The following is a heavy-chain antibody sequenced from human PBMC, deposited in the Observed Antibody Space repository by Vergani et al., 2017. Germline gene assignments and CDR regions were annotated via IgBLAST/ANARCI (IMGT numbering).Heavy chain of an antibody. CDR1: GGSISSGGYY. Sequence: QVQLQESGPGLVKPSQTLSLTCTVSGGSISSGGYYWSWIRQHPGKGQEWIGYIYYSASTYYNPSLKGRVTISVDTSKNQFYLKLSSVTAADTAVYYCASGSWGSKWFDPWGQGTLVTVSS. CDR2: IYYSAST. D-gene: IGHD1-26*01. V-gene: IGHV4-31*03. J-gene: IGHJ5*02. CDR3: ASGSWGSKWFDP.